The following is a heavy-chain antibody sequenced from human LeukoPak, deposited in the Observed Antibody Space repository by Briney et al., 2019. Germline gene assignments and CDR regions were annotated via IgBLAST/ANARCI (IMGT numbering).Heavy chain of an antibody. CDR3: ARENGDYALDS. J-gene: IGHJ4*02. CDR1: GFTFSNYA. V-gene: IGHV3-30*04. CDR2: ISYDGSYK. D-gene: IGHD4-17*01. Sequence: GGSLRLSCGASGFTFSNYAIHWVRQAPGKGLEWEAVISYDGSYKYYADSVKGRFTISRDNSKNTLYLQMNSLRAEDTAVYYCARENGDYALDSWGQGTLVTVSS.